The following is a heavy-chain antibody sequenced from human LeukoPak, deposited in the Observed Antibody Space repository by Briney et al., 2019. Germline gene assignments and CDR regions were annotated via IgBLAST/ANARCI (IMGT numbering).Heavy chain of an antibody. CDR2: IWNDGGNK. CDR1: GFIFSTYG. V-gene: IGHV3-33*01. D-gene: IGHD3-10*01. J-gene: IGHJ4*02. CDR3: ARASGPFDY. Sequence: GGSLRLSCAASGFIFSTYGMHWVRQAPGKGLEWVAVIWNDGGNKYYADSVKGRFTISRDNSKNTLYLQMNSLRAEDTAVYSCARASGPFDYWGQGTLVTVSS.